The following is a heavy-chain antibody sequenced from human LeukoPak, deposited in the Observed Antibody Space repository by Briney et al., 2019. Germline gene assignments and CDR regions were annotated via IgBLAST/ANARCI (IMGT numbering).Heavy chain of an antibody. D-gene: IGHD1/OR15-1a*01. V-gene: IGHV4-39*01. CDR3: ARIAWYFEQAFDI. Sequence: SETLSLTCTVSGGSISSISYYWGWIRQPPGKGLEWIGSIYYSGNTYYNPSLRSRVTISVDTSKNQFSLKLSSVTAADTAVYYCARIAWYFEQAFDIWGQGTMVTVSS. CDR1: GGSISSISYY. J-gene: IGHJ3*02. CDR2: IYYSGNT.